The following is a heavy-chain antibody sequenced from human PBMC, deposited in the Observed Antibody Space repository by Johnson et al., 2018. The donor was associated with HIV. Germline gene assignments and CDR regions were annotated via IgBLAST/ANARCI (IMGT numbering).Heavy chain of an antibody. D-gene: IGHD2-21*01. CDR2: INWNGGST. Sequence: VQLVESGGGLVQPGGSLRLSCAASGFTVSSNYMSWVRQAPGKGLEWVSDINWNGGSTGYADSVKGRFTISRDNAKYTVDLQMNSLRVEDTAVYYCAKVDCGGDTCAGYDPFDLWGQGTLVTVSS. CDR1: GFTVSSNY. J-gene: IGHJ3*01. CDR3: AKVDCGGDTCAGYDPFDL. V-gene: IGHV3-66*01.